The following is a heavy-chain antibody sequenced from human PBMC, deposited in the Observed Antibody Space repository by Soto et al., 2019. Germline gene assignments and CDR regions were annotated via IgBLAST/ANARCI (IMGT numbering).Heavy chain of an antibody. V-gene: IGHV2-5*02. Sequence: QITLKESGPTLVKPTQTLTLTCTFSGFSLSTGGLGVGWIRQPPGEALEWLALIYWDDDKRYSPSLRSRLTIIKDPSKNQVVLIMTNMDPVDTATYYCVHSRCGGDCLRSYSSHYYYGMDVWGQGTTVTVSS. D-gene: IGHD2-21*02. CDR1: GFSLSTGGLG. J-gene: IGHJ6*02. CDR3: VHSRCGGDCLRSYSSHYYYGMDV. CDR2: IYWDDDK.